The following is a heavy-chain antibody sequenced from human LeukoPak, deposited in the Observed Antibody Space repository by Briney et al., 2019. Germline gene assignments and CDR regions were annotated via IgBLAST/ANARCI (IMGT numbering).Heavy chain of an antibody. J-gene: IGHJ4*02. D-gene: IGHD6-19*01. CDR3: ARSRGAGPGAYFDY. V-gene: IGHV3-11*03. CDR1: GFTFSSYA. Sequence: GGSLRLSCAASGFTFSSYAMSWGRQAPGQGLEWVSYISNSGSYTNYADSVEGRFTISRDNAENSLYLQMNSLRAEDTAVYYCARSRGAGPGAYFDYWGQGTLVTVTS. CDR2: ISNSGSYT.